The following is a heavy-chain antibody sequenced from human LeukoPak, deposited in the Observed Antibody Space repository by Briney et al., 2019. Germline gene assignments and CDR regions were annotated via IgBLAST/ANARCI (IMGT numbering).Heavy chain of an antibody. Sequence: GGSLRLSCAASGFTFSTYPMHWVRQAPGKGLEYVSGITSNGGSTNYANSVKGRFTISRDNSKNTLYLQMGSLRAEDMAVYYCARVVVVPAASDLWGQGTLVTVSS. V-gene: IGHV3-64*01. CDR2: ITSNGGST. CDR1: GFTFSTYP. D-gene: IGHD2-2*01. CDR3: ARVVVVPAASDL. J-gene: IGHJ5*02.